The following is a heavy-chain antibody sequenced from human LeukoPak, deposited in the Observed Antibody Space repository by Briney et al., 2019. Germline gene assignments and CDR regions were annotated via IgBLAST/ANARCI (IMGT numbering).Heavy chain of an antibody. CDR3: AKDLESGYYRIGDY. J-gene: IGHJ4*02. Sequence: DPGGSLRLSCAASGFTFSSYAMHWVRQAPGKGLEWVAVISYDGSNKYYADSVKGRFTISRDNSKNTLYLQMNSLRAEDTAVYYCAKDLESGYYRIGDYWGQGTLVTVSS. V-gene: IGHV3-30*04. CDR1: GFTFSSYA. CDR2: ISYDGSNK. D-gene: IGHD3-3*01.